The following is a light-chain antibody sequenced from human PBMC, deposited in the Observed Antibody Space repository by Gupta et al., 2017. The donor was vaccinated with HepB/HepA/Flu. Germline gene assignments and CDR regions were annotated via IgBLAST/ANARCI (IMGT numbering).Light chain of an antibody. Sequence: IVMTQSPLSLPVTPGEPASIPCRSSQSLLHSNGYNYLDWYQQKPGQSPQLLIYYASNRATGVPDRFSGSGSGTDFTLTISSVEPEDIGVYYCKQSINCLLAFGGGTXVEIK. CDR2: YAS. J-gene: IGKJ4*01. CDR3: KQSINCLLA. CDR1: QSLLHSNGYNY. V-gene: IGKV2-28*01.